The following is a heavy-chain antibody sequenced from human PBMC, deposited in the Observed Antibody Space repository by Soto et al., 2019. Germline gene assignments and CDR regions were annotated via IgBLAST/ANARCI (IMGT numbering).Heavy chain of an antibody. D-gene: IGHD2-2*01. CDR2: INHSGST. J-gene: IGHJ6*02. Sequence: SETLSLICAVYGGSFSGYYWSWIRQPPGKGLEWIGEINHSGSTNYNPSLKSRVTISVDTSKNQFSLKLSSVTAADTAVYYCARVEIVPAARGYYYGMDVWGQGTTVTVSS. CDR3: ARVEIVPAARGYYYGMDV. CDR1: GGSFSGYY. V-gene: IGHV4-34*01.